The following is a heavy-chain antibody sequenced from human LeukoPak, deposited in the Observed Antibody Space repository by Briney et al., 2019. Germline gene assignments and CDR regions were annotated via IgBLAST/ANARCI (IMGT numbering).Heavy chain of an antibody. CDR2: ISGSGGST. V-gene: IGHV3-23*01. D-gene: IGHD3-22*01. J-gene: IGHJ4*02. Sequence: GGSLRLSCAASGFTFSSYAMSWVRQAPGKGLEWVSAISGSGGSTYYADSVKGRFTISRDNAKNSLYLQMNSLRAEDTAVYYCARESPETYYYDGSGYNSGGFDYWGQGTLVTVSS. CDR1: GFTFSSYA. CDR3: ARESPETYYYDGSGYNSGGFDY.